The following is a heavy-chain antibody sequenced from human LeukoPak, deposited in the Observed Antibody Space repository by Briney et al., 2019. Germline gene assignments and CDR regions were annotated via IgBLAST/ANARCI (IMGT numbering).Heavy chain of an antibody. D-gene: IGHD3-10*01. CDR1: GFTFSDYY. CDR3: AREAYGSGSYSL. J-gene: IGHJ4*02. Sequence: GGSLRLSCAASGFTFSDYYMSWLRQAPGKGLEGGSYICSSGSTIYYADSVKGRFTISSDNAKNSLYLQMNSLRAEDTAVYYCAREAYGSGSYSLWGQGTLVTVSS. CDR2: ICSSGSTI. V-gene: IGHV3-11*01.